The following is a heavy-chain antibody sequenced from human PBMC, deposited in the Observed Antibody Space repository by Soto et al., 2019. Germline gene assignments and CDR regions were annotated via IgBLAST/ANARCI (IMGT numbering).Heavy chain of an antibody. J-gene: IGHJ3*02. V-gene: IGHV3-7*01. D-gene: IGHD6-13*01. Sequence: PGGSLRLSCAASGFTFSSYWMSWVRQAPGKGLEWVANIKQDGSEKYYVDSVKGRFTISRDNAKNSLYLQMNSLRAEDTAVYYCARSTLHIAAAGTDAFDIWGQETMLTISS. CDR2: IKQDGSEK. CDR1: GFTFSSYW. CDR3: ARSTLHIAAAGTDAFDI.